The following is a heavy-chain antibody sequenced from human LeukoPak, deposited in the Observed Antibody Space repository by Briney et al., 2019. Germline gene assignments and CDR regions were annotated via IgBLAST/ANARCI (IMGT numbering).Heavy chain of an antibody. J-gene: IGHJ4*02. D-gene: IGHD3-10*01. CDR2: INPNRGGT. CDR3: ARDTFGSGSFVDY. CDR1: GYTFTGYY. V-gene: IGHV1-2*02. Sequence: ASVKVSCTASGYTFTGYYIHWVRQAPGQGLEWMGWINPNRGGTTYAQKFQGRVTMTSDTSINTAYMELSRLRSDDTAVFYCARDTFGSGSFVDYWGQGTLVTVSS.